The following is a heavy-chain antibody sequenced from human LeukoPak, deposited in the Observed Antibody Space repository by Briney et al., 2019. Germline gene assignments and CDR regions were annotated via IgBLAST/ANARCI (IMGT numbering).Heavy chain of an antibody. Sequence: VASVKVSCKVSGYTLTESSMHWVRQAPGKGLEWMGGFDPEDGETIYAQKFQGRVTMTEDTSTDTAYMELSSLRSEDTAVYYCATEHGSGSYYREGFDYWGQGTLVTVSS. J-gene: IGHJ4*02. CDR3: ATEHGSGSYYREGFDY. D-gene: IGHD3-10*01. CDR1: GYTLTESS. V-gene: IGHV1-24*01. CDR2: FDPEDGET.